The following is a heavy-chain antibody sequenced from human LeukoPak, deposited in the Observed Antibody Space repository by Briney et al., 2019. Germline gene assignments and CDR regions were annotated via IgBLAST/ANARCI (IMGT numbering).Heavy chain of an antibody. D-gene: IGHD2-15*01. Sequence: AGGSLRLSCAASGFTFSSYAMNWVRQAPGKGLEWVSAIAGSGSSTFYADSVKGRFTFSRDNSKNTLYLQMNSLRADDTAVYYCAKDRLLGWGQGTLVTVSS. J-gene: IGHJ4*02. CDR2: IAGSGSST. CDR3: AKDRLLG. CDR1: GFTFSSYA. V-gene: IGHV3-23*01.